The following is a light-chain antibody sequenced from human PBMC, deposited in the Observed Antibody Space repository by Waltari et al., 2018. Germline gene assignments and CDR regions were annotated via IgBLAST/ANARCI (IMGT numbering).Light chain of an antibody. CDR2: NNN. J-gene: IGLJ2*01. V-gene: IGLV1-47*01. Sequence: QSVLPQPSSASGAPWQRLTIPCSGNSFNIGGDAVDWYQHLPGTPPNLLIFNNNHRPSGVPDRFSGSKSGTSASLAISGLRSEDEADYYCAAWDDNLRGVFGGGTRLAVL. CDR1: SFNIGGDA. CDR3: AAWDDNLRGV.